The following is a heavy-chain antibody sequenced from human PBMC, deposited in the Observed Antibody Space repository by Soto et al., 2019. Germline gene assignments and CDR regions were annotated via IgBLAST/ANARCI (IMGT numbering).Heavy chain of an antibody. J-gene: IGHJ5*02. V-gene: IGHV4-4*07. D-gene: IGHD1-1*01. CDR3: VRDGTKTLRDWFDP. CDR2: IYATGTT. CDR1: GASISGFY. Sequence: SETLSLTCTVSGASISGFYWSWIRKSAGKGLEWIGRIYATGTTDYNPSLKSRVMMSVDTSKKQFSLKLRSVTAADAAVYYCVRDGTKTLRDWFDPWGQGISVTVS.